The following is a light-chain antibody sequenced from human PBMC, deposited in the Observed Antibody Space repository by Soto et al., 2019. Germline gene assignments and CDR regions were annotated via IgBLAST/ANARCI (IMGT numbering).Light chain of an antibody. V-gene: IGKV1-5*03. J-gene: IGKJ1*01. CDR2: KAS. CDR1: QSINSW. CDR3: QQYNTFPWT. Sequence: DIQMTQSPSTLSASVGDRVTITCRASQSINSWLAWYQQKPGKAPKVLIYKASSLESGVPSRFSGSGSGTEFTHSISSLQPDDFATYYCQQYNTFPWTFGQGTKVEI.